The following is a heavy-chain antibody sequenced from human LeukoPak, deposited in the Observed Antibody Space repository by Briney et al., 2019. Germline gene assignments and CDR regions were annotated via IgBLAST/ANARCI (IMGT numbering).Heavy chain of an antibody. D-gene: IGHD4-11*01. J-gene: IGHJ4*02. V-gene: IGHV4-4*07. Sequence: SETLSLTCTVSGGSIHSYHWSWVRQPAGKGLEWIGRVFSNGGPNYNPSLASRLTISVDASKNQFFLQLRSVTAADTAAYYCVRDPGNFSNLPYYFDHWGQGSLVTVSS. CDR1: GGSIHSYH. CDR2: VFSNGGP. CDR3: VRDPGNFSNLPYYFDH.